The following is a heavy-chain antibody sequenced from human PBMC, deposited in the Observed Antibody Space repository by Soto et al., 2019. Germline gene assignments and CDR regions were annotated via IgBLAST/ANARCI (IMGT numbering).Heavy chain of an antibody. CDR1: GGSISSSNW. J-gene: IGHJ3*02. Sequence: SETLSLTCAVSGGSISSSNWWSWVRQPPGKGLEWIGEIYHSGSTNYNPSLKSRVTISVDKSKNQFSLKLSSVTAADTAVYYCARDRSGYNWNYGRAFDIWGQGTMVTVSS. CDR3: ARDRSGYNWNYGRAFDI. D-gene: IGHD1-7*01. V-gene: IGHV4-4*02. CDR2: IYHSGST.